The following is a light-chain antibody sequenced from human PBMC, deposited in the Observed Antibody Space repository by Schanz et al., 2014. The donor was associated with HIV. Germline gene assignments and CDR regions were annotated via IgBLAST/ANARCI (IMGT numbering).Light chain of an antibody. Sequence: EIVMTQSPGTLSVSPGERATLSCRASQTVSNNLAWYQQKPGQAPRLLVYTASTRATGIPPRFSGSQSGPDFTLTISRVEPEDYAVYYCQQYGSSPWTFGQGTRVDVK. CDR2: TAS. V-gene: IGKV3-20*01. J-gene: IGKJ1*01. CDR1: QTVSNN. CDR3: QQYGSSPWT.